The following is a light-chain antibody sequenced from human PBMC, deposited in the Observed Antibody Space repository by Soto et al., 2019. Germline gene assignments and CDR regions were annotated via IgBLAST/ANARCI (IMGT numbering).Light chain of an antibody. CDR1: QSVSSY. Sequence: EIVLTQSPATLSLSPGERATLSCRASQSVSSYLAWYQQKPGQAPRLLIYDASNRATGIPARFSGSGSGTDFTLTLSSLEPEDFAVSYCQQRSNWPPITFGQGTRLEIK. CDR2: DAS. CDR3: QQRSNWPPIT. V-gene: IGKV3-11*01. J-gene: IGKJ5*01.